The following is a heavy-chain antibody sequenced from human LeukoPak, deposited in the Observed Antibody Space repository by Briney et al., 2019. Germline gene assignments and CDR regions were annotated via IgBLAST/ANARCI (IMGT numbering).Heavy chain of an antibody. D-gene: IGHD2-2*01. CDR3: SRVGEDCFGGGCYEVAFGL. CDR1: GYKLTDYH. CDR2: INPNSGAP. V-gene: IGHV1-2*02. J-gene: IGHJ5*02. Sequence: ASLKVSCEASGYKLTDYHIHWVRQAPGQGLAWMGWINPNSGAPNYAQNYQGRVSMTSDSPINTAYMELSRLASDDTAVYYCSRVGEDCFGGGCYEVAFGLWGQGTLITVSS.